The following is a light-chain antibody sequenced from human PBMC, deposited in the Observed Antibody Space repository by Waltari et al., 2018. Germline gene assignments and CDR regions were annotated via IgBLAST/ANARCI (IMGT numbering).Light chain of an antibody. V-gene: IGKV1-5*03. Sequence: DIQMTQSPSTLSASVGDRVTITCRASQSISSWLAWYQQKPGKAPKVLIYKASKLESGVPSRFSGTGSGTEFTLTFSSLQPDDFATYFCLQYSSYSWTFGQGTKVEIK. CDR1: QSISSW. CDR2: KAS. CDR3: LQYSSYSWT. J-gene: IGKJ1*01.